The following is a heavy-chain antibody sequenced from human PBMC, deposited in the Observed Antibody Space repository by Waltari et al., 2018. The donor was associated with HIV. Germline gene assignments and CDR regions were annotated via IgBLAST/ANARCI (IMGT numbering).Heavy chain of an antibody. D-gene: IGHD6-13*01. Sequence: EVQLVQSGGGLIQPGGSLRLSCADSGFPVSRNYISWVRQAPGKGLEWVSVIYSGGNTYYADSVKGRFTISRDNSKNTLYLQLNSLRAEDSAVYYCARDLGSSSWYNYYYGMDVWGQGTTVTVSS. CDR1: GFPVSRNY. J-gene: IGHJ6*02. V-gene: IGHV3-53*01. CDR3: ARDLGSSSWYNYYYGMDV. CDR2: IYSGGNT.